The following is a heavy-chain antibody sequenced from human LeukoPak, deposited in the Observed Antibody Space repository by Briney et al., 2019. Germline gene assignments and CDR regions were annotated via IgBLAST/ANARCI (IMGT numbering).Heavy chain of an antibody. J-gene: IGHJ4*02. Sequence: GGSLRLSCAASGFTFSSYWMHWVRRAPGKGLVWVSRINTDGSSTSYADSVKGRFTISRDNAKNTLYLQMNSLRAEDTAVYYCTRVNYDILTGRGNYFDYWGQGTLVTVSS. CDR1: GFTFSSYW. CDR3: TRVNYDILTGRGNYFDY. V-gene: IGHV3-74*01. CDR2: INTDGSST. D-gene: IGHD3-9*01.